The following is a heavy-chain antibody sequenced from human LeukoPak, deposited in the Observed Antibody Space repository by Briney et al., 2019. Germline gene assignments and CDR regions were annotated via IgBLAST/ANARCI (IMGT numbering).Heavy chain of an antibody. CDR1: GFTFSSYW. CDR3: ARDGGYSGYDCWED. J-gene: IGHJ4*02. D-gene: IGHD5-12*01. V-gene: IGHV3-7*01. CDR2: IKQDGSEK. Sequence: GGFLRLSCAASGFTFSSYWMSWVRQAPGKGLEWVANIKQDGSEKYYVDSVKGRFTISRDNAKNSLYLQMNSLRAEDTAVYYCARDGGYSGYDCWEDWGQGTLVTVSS.